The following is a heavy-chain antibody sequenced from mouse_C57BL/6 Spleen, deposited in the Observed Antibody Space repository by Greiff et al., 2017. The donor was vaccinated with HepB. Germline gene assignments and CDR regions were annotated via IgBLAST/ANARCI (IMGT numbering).Heavy chain of an antibody. D-gene: IGHD1-1*01. CDR2: ISSGGSYT. J-gene: IGHJ2*01. V-gene: IGHV5-6*01. CDR1: GFTFSSYG. Sequence: EVKLVESGGDLVKPGGSLKLSCAASGFTFSSYGMSWVRQTPDKRLEWVATISSGGSYTYYPDSVKGRFTISRDNAKNTLYLQMSSLKSEDTAMYYCARQGVATKRYYFDYWGQGTTLTVSS. CDR3: ARQGVATKRYYFDY.